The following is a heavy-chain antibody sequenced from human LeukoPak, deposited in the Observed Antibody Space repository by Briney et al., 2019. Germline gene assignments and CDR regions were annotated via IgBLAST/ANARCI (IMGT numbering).Heavy chain of an antibody. CDR1: GYTFTSFY. CDR2: LNPSGGST. D-gene: IGHD3-10*01. CDR3: ARGYGSGRYYYGMDV. Sequence: GASVKVSCKASGYTFTSFYMHWVRQAPRQGLEWMGILNPSGGSTSYAQKFQGRVAMTRDTSTSTVYMELSSLRSEDTAVYYCARGYGSGRYYYGMDVWGKGTTVTVSS. J-gene: IGHJ6*04. V-gene: IGHV1-46*01.